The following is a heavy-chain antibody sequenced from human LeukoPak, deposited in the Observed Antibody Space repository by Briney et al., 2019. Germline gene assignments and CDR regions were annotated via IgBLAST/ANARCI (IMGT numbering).Heavy chain of an antibody. Sequence: GSLRLSCAASGFTFSSYAMSWIRQPPGKGLEWIGEINHSGSTNYNPSLKSRVTISVDTSKNQFSLKLSSVTAADTAVYYCARGPRVPAARGPRKHYYYYMDVWGKGTTVTVSS. D-gene: IGHD2-2*01. J-gene: IGHJ6*03. CDR3: ARGPRVPAARGPRKHYYYYMDV. CDR2: INHSGST. V-gene: IGHV4-34*01. CDR1: GFTFSSYA.